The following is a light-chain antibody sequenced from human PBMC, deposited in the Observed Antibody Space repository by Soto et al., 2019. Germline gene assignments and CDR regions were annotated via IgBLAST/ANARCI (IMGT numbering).Light chain of an antibody. CDR2: DVS. CDR1: QSVSSSY. CDR3: QQYGSSPA. Sequence: EIVLTQSPGTLSLSPGERATLSCRSSQSVSSSYLAWYQHKPGQAPRLLIYDVSSRATGIPDRFSGSGSGTDFPLTISSLEPEDFAVYYCQQYGSSPAFGQGTKVEIK. V-gene: IGKV3-20*01. J-gene: IGKJ1*01.